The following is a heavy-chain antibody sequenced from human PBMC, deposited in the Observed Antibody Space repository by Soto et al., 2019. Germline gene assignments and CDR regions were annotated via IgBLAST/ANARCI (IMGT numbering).Heavy chain of an antibody. CDR1: GYTFTGYY. Sequence: QVQLVQSGAEVKKPGASVKVSCKASGYTFTGYYMHWVRQAPGQGLEGMGWINPNSGGTNYAQKFQGRVTMTRDTSISTAYMELSRLRSDDTAVYYCARSNSDYYDSSGYYYYFDYWGQGTLVTVSS. D-gene: IGHD3-22*01. V-gene: IGHV1-2*02. CDR2: INPNSGGT. J-gene: IGHJ4*02. CDR3: ARSNSDYYDSSGYYYYFDY.